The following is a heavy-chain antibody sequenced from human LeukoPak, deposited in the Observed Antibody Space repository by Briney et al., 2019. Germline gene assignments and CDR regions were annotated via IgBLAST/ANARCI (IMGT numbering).Heavy chain of an antibody. CDR1: GGSISGYY. V-gene: IGHV4-59*01. J-gene: IGHJ6*02. CDR2: VYYSGST. CDR3: ARDLGRGFFNGMDV. D-gene: IGHD3-3*01. Sequence: SETLSLTCTVSGGSISGYYWNWLRQPPGKGLEWIGYVYYSGSTKYNPSFKSRVIISEDTSKNQFSLKLSSVTAADTAVYYCARDLGRGFFNGMDVWGLGTTVTVSS.